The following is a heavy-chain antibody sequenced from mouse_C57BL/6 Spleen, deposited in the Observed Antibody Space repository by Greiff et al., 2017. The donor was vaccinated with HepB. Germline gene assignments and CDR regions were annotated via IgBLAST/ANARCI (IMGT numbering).Heavy chain of an antibody. CDR3: ARGGLDYSNSGDY. D-gene: IGHD2-5*01. CDR1: GYAFTNYL. J-gene: IGHJ2*01. CDR2: INPGSGGT. V-gene: IGHV1-54*01. Sequence: VQLQQSGAELVRPGTSVKVSCKASGYAFTNYLIEWVKQRPGQGLEWIGVINPGSGGTKYNEKFKGKAKLTADKSSSTAYMQLSSLTSEDSAVYFCARGGLDYSNSGDYWGQGTTLTVSS.